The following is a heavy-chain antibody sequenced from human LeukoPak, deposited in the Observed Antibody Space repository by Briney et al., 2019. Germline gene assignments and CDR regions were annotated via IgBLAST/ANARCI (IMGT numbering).Heavy chain of an antibody. CDR1: GDSISSGSFY. J-gene: IGHJ4*02. CDR3: AAFYGGGKYFDY. CDR2: VSSSGRT. Sequence: SETLSLTCTVSGDSISSGSFYWSWIRQAAGKGLEWIGRVSSSGRTTYNPSLKSRVTISVDTSKNQFSLKLSSVTAADTAVYYCAAFYGGGKYFDYWGQGTLVTVSS. V-gene: IGHV4-61*10. D-gene: IGHD4-23*01.